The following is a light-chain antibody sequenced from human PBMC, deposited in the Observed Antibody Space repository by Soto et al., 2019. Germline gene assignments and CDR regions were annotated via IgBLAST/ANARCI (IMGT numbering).Light chain of an antibody. CDR1: QGISSW. CDR2: DAS. V-gene: IGKV1-5*01. J-gene: IGKJ1*01. Sequence: DIQMTQSTSSVSASVGDRVTVTCRASQGISSWLAWYQQKPGKAPKLLIYDASNLESGVPSRFSGSGSGTEFTLTISNLQPDDFATYYCQQYENYWTFGQGTKVDIK. CDR3: QQYENYWT.